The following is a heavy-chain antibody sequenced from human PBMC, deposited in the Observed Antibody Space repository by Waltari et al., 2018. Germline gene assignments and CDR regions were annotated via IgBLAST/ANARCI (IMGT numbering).Heavy chain of an antibody. CDR3: ATAPIVVVPAAIRDTAMNY. CDR1: GYTLTELS. J-gene: IGHJ4*02. V-gene: IGHV1-24*01. D-gene: IGHD2-2*01. CDR2: FEPEDGET. Sequence: QVQLVQSGAEVKKPGASVKVSCKVSGYTLTELSMHWVRQAPGKGLEWMGCFEPEDGETIYEQKFQGRVTMTEDTSTDTAYMELSSLRSEDTAVYYCATAPIVVVPAAIRDTAMNYWGQGTLVTVSS.